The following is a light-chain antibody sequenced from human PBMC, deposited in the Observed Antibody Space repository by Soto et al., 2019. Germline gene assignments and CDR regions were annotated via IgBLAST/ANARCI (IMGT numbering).Light chain of an antibody. CDR3: QQYNSYPYT. CDR1: QSISSW. Sequence: DIQMTQSPSTMSASGGDRVTITCRASQSISSWLAWYQQKPGKAPKLLIYQASSLESGVPSKFSGSVSGTEFTLPISSLQPDDFATSYCQQYNSYPYTFGQGTNLEI. CDR2: QAS. V-gene: IGKV1-5*03. J-gene: IGKJ2*01.